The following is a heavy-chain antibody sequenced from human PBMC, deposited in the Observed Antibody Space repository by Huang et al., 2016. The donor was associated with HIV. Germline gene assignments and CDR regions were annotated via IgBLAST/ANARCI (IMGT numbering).Heavy chain of an antibody. J-gene: IGHJ4*02. Sequence: EVQLVQSGAEVKKPGESLKISCKGSGFSFTNYWIGWVRQMPGKGLEWMGIIYPGDSDTTYTPSFRGRVTISADKSINTAYLQWNSLKASDSAMYYCARPLLGYSNGYYFDYWCQGTLVTVSS. D-gene: IGHD5-18*01. CDR3: ARPLLGYSNGYYFDY. CDR1: GFSFTNYW. CDR2: IYPGDSDT. V-gene: IGHV5-51*03.